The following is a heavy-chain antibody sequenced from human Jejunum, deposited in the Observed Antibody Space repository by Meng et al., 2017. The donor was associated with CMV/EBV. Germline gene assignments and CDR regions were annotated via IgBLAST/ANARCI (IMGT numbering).Heavy chain of an antibody. CDR3: VREYGRDYGDYFDY. D-gene: IGHD4-17*01. V-gene: IGHV4-39*07. CDR2: FYYSGNT. CDR1: GGPIESGSDC. Sequence: PHAFGTVLVKPPETLSLPCPVTGGPIESGSDCRCWIRKPPGQGLESIGSFYYSGNTYYNPSLKSRVTISLDTSKRQYSLKLSSVTAADTAVYYCVREYGRDYGDYFDYWGQGTLVTVSS. J-gene: IGHJ4*02.